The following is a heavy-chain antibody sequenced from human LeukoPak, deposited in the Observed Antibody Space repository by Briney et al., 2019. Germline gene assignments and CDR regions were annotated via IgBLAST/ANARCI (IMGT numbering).Heavy chain of an antibody. Sequence: SSETLSLTCTVSGGSISSYYWSWIRQPPGKGLEWIGYIYYSGSTNYNPSLKSRVTISVDTSKNQFSLKLSSVTAADTAVYYCARTGYSSGWYFVYWGQGTLVTVSS. CDR1: GGSISSYY. V-gene: IGHV4-59*01. CDR3: ARTGYSSGWYFVY. D-gene: IGHD6-19*01. J-gene: IGHJ4*02. CDR2: IYYSGST.